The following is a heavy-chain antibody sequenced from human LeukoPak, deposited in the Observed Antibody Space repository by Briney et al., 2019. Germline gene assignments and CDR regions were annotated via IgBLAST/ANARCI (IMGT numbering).Heavy chain of an antibody. V-gene: IGHV4-31*03. CDR3: GKSTYYYDYSGYYAYLHDY. Sequence: SETLSLTCTVSGGSISSGGYYWSWIRQHPGKGLEWIGYIYYSGSTYYNPSLKSRVTISVDTSKNQFSLKLSSVTAADTAVYYCGKSTYYYDYSGYYAYLHDYWGQGTLVTVSS. D-gene: IGHD3-22*01. CDR2: IYYSGST. CDR1: GGSISSGGYY. J-gene: IGHJ4*02.